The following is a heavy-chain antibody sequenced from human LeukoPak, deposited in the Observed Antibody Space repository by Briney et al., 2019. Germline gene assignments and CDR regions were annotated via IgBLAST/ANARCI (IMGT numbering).Heavy chain of an antibody. Sequence: SETLSLTCTVSGGSISSTSHYWGWIRQPPGKGLEWIGNIYYSGRTYYNPSLKSRVTISVDTSKNQFFLNLTSVIAADTAVYYCSRRYGSGSYIDYWGQGTLVTVSS. D-gene: IGHD3-10*01. J-gene: IGHJ4*02. V-gene: IGHV4-39*01. CDR1: GGSISSTSHY. CDR2: IYYSGRT. CDR3: SRRYGSGSYIDY.